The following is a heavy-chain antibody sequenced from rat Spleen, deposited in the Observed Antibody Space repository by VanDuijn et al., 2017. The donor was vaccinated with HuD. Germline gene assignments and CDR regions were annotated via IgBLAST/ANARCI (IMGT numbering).Heavy chain of an antibody. CDR3: ARLIFDY. CDR2: ISPSGGST. CDR1: GFTFSDYN. J-gene: IGHJ2*01. V-gene: IGHV5S23*01. Sequence: EVQLVESGGGLVQPGRSLKLSCAASGFTFSDYNMAWVRQAPTKGLEWVASISPSGGSTYYPDSVKGRFTISRDNAKSTLYLQMNSLRSEDTATYYCARLIFDYWGQGVMVTVSS.